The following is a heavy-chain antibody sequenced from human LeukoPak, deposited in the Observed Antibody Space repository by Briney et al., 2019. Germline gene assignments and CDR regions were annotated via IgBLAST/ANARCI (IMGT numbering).Heavy chain of an antibody. CDR3: ARGKGSYSSSWYPFYYYYYGMDV. D-gene: IGHD6-13*01. CDR1: GFTFSSYW. J-gene: IGHJ6*02. Sequence: PGGSLRLSCAASGFTFSSYWMSWVRQAPGKGLEWGANIKQDGSEKYYVDSVKGRVTIARDNAKNSLSLQMNSLRAEDTAVYDCARGKGSYSSSWYPFYYYYYGMDVWGQGTTVTVSS. CDR2: IKQDGSEK. V-gene: IGHV3-7*01.